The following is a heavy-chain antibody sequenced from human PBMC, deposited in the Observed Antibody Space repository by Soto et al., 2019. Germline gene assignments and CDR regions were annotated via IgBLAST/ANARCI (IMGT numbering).Heavy chain of an antibody. CDR1: GGSFSGYY. V-gene: IGHV4-34*11. Sequence: PSETLSLTCAVYGGSFSGYYWSWIRQPPGKGLEWIGYIYYSGSTNYNPSLKGRVTISVDTSKNQFSLNLRSATAADTAVYYCAREAVKDDFWSGYYSPYYYYYLDVWGKGTTVTVS. D-gene: IGHD3-3*01. CDR2: IYYSGST. J-gene: IGHJ6*03. CDR3: AREAVKDDFWSGYYSPYYYYYLDV.